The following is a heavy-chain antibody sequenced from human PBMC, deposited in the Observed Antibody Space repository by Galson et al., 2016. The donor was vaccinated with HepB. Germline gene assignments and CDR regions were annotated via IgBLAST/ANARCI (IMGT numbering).Heavy chain of an antibody. CDR1: GYTFSNYG. V-gene: IGHV1-18*01. Sequence: SVKVSCKASGYTFSNYGFSWVRQAPGQGLEWMGWISAYNGDTNYAQKFQGRVTMTTDTSTRTAYMDLRSLRSDDTAVYYCARSPPVLYGDVGYYMDVWGKGTTVTVS. CDR3: ARSPPVLYGDVGYYMDV. J-gene: IGHJ6*03. D-gene: IGHD4-17*01. CDR2: ISAYNGDT.